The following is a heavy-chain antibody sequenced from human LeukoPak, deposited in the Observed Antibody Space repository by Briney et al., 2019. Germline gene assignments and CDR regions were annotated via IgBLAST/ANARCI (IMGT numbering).Heavy chain of an antibody. CDR3: ARGLEYSSQYY. Sequence: SETLSLTCAVYGGSFSGYYWSWIRQPPGKGLEWIGEINHSGSTNYNPSLKSRVTISVDTSKNQFSLKLSSVTAADTAVYYCARGLEYSSQYYWGQGTLVTVSS. J-gene: IGHJ4*02. CDR1: GGSFSGYY. D-gene: IGHD6-6*01. CDR2: INHSGST. V-gene: IGHV4-34*01.